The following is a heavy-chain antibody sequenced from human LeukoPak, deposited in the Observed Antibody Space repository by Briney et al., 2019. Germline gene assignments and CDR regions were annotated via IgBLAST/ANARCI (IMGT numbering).Heavy chain of an antibody. CDR3: ARVRATYCSSTSCRYYFDY. V-gene: IGHV1-8*01. Sequence: ASVKVSCKASGYTFTSYDINWVRQATGQGLEWMGWMNPNSGNTGYAQKFQGRVTMTRNTSISTAYMELSSLRSEDTAVYYCARVRATYCSSTSCRYYFDYWGQGTLVTVSS. J-gene: IGHJ4*02. CDR1: GYTFTSYD. D-gene: IGHD2-2*01. CDR2: MNPNSGNT.